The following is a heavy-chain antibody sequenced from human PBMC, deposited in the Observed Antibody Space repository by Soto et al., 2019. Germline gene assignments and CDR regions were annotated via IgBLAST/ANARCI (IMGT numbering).Heavy chain of an antibody. D-gene: IGHD5-18*01. CDR3: ARGGYGEY. V-gene: IGHV1-18*01. J-gene: IGHJ4*02. Sequence: QVHLVQSGAEVKKPGASVKVSCQASGYALTTYGITWVRQAPGPGLEWMGWISAHNGNTNYAQKIQGRVTVTRNTSTSTAYMELRGMRSYYTAVDSCARGGYGEYWGQGALVTVSS. CDR2: ISAHNGNT. CDR1: GYALTTYG.